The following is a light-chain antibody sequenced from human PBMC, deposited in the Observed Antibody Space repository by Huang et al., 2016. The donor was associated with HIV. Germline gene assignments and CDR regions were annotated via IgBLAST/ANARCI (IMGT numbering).Light chain of an antibody. Sequence: DIVMTQSPATLSVSLGERVIRSCRASQNVNRNVAWYQHKPGQVPRLGIDGASTRATGGSDRFRGSGSGTEFTLTISSLQAEDFALYYCQHYNNWPPWTFGQGTKLEIK. V-gene: IGKV3-15*01. CDR1: QNVNRN. CDR2: GAS. J-gene: IGKJ1*01. CDR3: QHYNNWPPWT.